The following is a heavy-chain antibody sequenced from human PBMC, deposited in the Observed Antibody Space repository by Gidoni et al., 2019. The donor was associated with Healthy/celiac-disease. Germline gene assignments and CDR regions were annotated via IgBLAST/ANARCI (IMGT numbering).Heavy chain of an antibody. J-gene: IGHJ5*02. Sequence: QVQLQESGPGLVKPSETLSLTCTVSGGSISSYYWSWSRQPAGKGLEWIGRIYTSGSTNYKPSLQSRVTMSVDTSKNQFSLKLSPVTAADTAVYYCARDLPPSTMFRGVIPFDPWGQGTLVTVSS. D-gene: IGHD3-10*01. CDR1: GGSISSYY. CDR2: IYTSGST. V-gene: IGHV4-4*07. CDR3: ARDLPPSTMFRGVIPFDP.